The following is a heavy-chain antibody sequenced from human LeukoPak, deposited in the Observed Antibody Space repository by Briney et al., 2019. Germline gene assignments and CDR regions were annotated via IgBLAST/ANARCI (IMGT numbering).Heavy chain of an antibody. CDR3: ARDYYSRFDY. CDR2: INSEGSST. V-gene: IGHV3-74*01. Sequence: PGGSLRLSCAASGXTLSRYGMNWVRQAPGKGLVWVSRINSEGSSTTYADSVKGRFTISRDNAKNTLILQMNSLRAEDTAVYYCARDYYSRFDYWGQGTLVTVSS. J-gene: IGHJ4*02. CDR1: GXTLSRYG. D-gene: IGHD3-22*01.